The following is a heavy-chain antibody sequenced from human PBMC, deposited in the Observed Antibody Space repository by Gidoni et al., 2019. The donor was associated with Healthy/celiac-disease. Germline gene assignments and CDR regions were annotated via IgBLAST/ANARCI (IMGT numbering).Heavy chain of an antibody. D-gene: IGHD3-22*01. Sequence: EVQLVESGGGLVQPGGSLRLSCAASGFTFSSYEMNWVRQAPGKGLEWVSYISSSGSTIYYADSVKGRFTISRDNAKNSLYLQMNSLRAEDTAVYYCARSSHYYDSSGYYYFDYWGQGTLVTVSS. V-gene: IGHV3-48*03. CDR2: ISSSGSTI. J-gene: IGHJ4*02. CDR3: ARSSHYYDSSGYYYFDY. CDR1: GFTFSSYE.